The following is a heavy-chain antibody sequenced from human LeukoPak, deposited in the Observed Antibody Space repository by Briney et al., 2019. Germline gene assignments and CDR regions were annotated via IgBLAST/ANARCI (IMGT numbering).Heavy chain of an antibody. Sequence: PSETLCLTCTVSGGSISSSSYYWGWIRQPPGKGLEWIGSIYYSGSTYYNPSLKTRVTISVDTSKNQFSLKLSSVTAADTAVYYCARSRITMIVVVLGDAFDIWGQGTMVTVSS. J-gene: IGHJ3*02. CDR2: IYYSGST. CDR1: GGSISSSSYY. V-gene: IGHV4-39*01. D-gene: IGHD3-22*01. CDR3: ARSRITMIVVVLGDAFDI.